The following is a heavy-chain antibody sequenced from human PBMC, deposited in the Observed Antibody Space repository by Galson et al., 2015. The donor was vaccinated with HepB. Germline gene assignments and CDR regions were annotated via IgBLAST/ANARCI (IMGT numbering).Heavy chain of an antibody. CDR1: GFTFSRYA. CDR2: ISYDGSNK. V-gene: IGHV3-30-3*01. D-gene: IGHD4-17*01. Sequence: SLRLSCAASGFTFSRYAMHWVRQAPGKGLEWVAVISYDGSNKYYADSVKGRFTISRDNSKNTLYLQMNSLRAEDTAVYYCARGQGAVTRGPMWFDPWGQGTLVTVSP. J-gene: IGHJ5*02. CDR3: ARGQGAVTRGPMWFDP.